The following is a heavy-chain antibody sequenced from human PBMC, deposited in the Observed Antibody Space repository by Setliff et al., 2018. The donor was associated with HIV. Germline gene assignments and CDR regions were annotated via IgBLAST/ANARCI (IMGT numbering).Heavy chain of an antibody. V-gene: IGHV3-74*01. D-gene: IGHD2-2*01. Sequence: GGSLRLSCAASGFTFSTYWIHWVRQAPGKGLVWVSRANSDGHTTWYADSVKGRFTISRDNAKNTLYLQMSSLRAEDTAVYYCVRDKNALGNFDYWGQGTLVTVSS. CDR2: ANSDGHTT. CDR1: GFTFSTYW. CDR3: VRDKNALGNFDY. J-gene: IGHJ4*02.